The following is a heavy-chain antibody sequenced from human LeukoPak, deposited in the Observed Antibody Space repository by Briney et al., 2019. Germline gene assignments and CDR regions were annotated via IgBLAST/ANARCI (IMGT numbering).Heavy chain of an antibody. CDR2: INHSGST. D-gene: IGHD3-10*01. CDR3: ARGGYYYGSGSYNY. V-gene: IGHV4-34*01. Sequence: SETLSLTCAVYGGSFSGYYWSWIRQPPGKGLEWIGEINHSGSTNYNPSLKSRVTISVDTSKNQFSLKLSSVTAADTAVYYCARGGYYYGSGSYNYWGQGTLVTVSS. CDR1: GGSFSGYY. J-gene: IGHJ4*02.